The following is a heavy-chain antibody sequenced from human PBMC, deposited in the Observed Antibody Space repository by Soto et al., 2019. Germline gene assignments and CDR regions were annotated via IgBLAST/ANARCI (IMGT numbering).Heavy chain of an antibody. D-gene: IGHD2-8*02. Sequence: RASVKVSCKTSGYTFTNFGITWVRQAPGQGLEWMGRISGYNGNAKYSQKVQGRVTMTTDTSASTAYMEVRGLRFDDTAVYFCARDCTTGLCSYGMDVWGQWTTVTVSS. J-gene: IGHJ6*02. V-gene: IGHV1-18*01. CDR2: ISGYNGNA. CDR1: GYTFTNFG. CDR3: ARDCTTGLCSYGMDV.